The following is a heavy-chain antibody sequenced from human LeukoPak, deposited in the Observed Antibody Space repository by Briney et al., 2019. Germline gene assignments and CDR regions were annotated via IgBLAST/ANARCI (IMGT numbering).Heavy chain of an antibody. J-gene: IGHJ4*02. CDR2: ISSSGSTI. CDR3: ARDPNDYGDPYFDF. D-gene: IGHD4-17*01. V-gene: IGHV3-48*03. Sequence: GGSLRLSCAASGFTFSSYYMAWVRQAPGKGLEWVSHISSSGSTIYYADSVKGRFTISRDNAKNSLYLQMDSLRAEDTAVYYCARDPNDYGDPYFDFWGEGTLVTASS. CDR1: GFTFSSYY.